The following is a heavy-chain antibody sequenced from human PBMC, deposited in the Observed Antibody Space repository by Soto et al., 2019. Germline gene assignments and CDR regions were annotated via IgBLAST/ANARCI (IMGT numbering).Heavy chain of an antibody. CDR1: GYTFTSYA. D-gene: IGHD4-17*01. J-gene: IGHJ6*02. CDR3: ARTVGYYYGMDV. V-gene: IGHV1-3*01. Sequence: ASVKVSCKASGYTFTSYAMHWVRQAPGQRLEWMGWINAGSGNTKYSQKFQGRVTITRDTSASTAYMELSSLRSEDTAVYYCARTVGYYYGMDVWGQGTTVTVSS. CDR2: INAGSGNT.